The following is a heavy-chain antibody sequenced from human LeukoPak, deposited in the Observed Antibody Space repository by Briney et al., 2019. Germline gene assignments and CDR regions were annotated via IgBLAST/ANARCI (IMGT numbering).Heavy chain of an antibody. CDR3: ARETYYYGSGSYWNDAFDI. J-gene: IGHJ3*02. V-gene: IGHV4-30-4*08. CDR2: IYYSGST. CDR1: GGSISSGDYY. Sequence: SETPSLTCTVSGGSISSGDYYWSWIRQPPGKGLEWIGYIYYSGSTYYNPSLKSRVTISVDTSKNQFSLKLSSVTAADTAVYYCARETYYYGSGSYWNDAFDIWGQGTMVTVSS. D-gene: IGHD3-10*01.